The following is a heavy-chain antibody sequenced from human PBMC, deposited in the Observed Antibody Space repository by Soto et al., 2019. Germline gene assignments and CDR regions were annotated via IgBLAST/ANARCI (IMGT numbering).Heavy chain of an antibody. CDR2: VFWDGGE. CDR1: GFSLTTTGVG. D-gene: IGHD1-26*01. J-gene: IGHJ4*02. V-gene: IGHV2-5*02. Sequence: QITLRESGPSLVKPTETLTLTCTFSGFSLTTTGVGVGWIRQPPGKALEWLAVVFWDGGERYSPSLKSRVTITKDTSKDQVVLTMTNMDPADTATYYCTQVYGSGSWGWYFHSWGQGTLATVSS. CDR3: TQVYGSGSWGWYFHS.